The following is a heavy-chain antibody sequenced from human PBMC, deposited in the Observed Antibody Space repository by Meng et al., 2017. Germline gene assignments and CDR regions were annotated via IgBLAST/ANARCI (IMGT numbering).Heavy chain of an antibody. V-gene: IGHV1-69*06. Sequence: SVQVPCKASGGTLSSHAISWVRQAPGQGLEWMGGIIPTFGTANYAQKFQGRVTNTADKSTSTAYMELSNLRSEDTTVYYCARVHHHAYYDFWSGYYRGSFDIWGQGTMVTVSS. CDR2: IIPTFGTA. CDR3: ARVHHHAYYDFWSGYYRGSFDI. D-gene: IGHD3-3*01. CDR1: GGTLSSHA. J-gene: IGHJ3*02.